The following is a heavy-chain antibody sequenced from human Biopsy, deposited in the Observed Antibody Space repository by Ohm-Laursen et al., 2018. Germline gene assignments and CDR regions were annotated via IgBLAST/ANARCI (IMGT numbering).Heavy chain of an antibody. D-gene: IGHD5-12*01. CDR3: ARGSGYFKLDV. CDR2: INQSGST. V-gene: IGHV4-34*01. Sequence: TLSLTCAVYGGSLSGYYWSWIRQPPGKGLEWIGEINQSGSTKYNPSLKRRATLSADSSNSQFSLRLTSVTAADTAIYYCARGSGYFKLDVWGQGTTVTVSS. J-gene: IGHJ6*02. CDR1: GGSLSGYY.